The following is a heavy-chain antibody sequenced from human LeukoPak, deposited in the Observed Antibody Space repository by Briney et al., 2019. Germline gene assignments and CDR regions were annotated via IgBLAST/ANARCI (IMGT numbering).Heavy chain of an antibody. CDR1: GASISGSGYY. J-gene: IGHJ4*02. D-gene: IGHD2-21*01. CDR2: ICYSGTT. Sequence: SETLSLTCAVSGASISGSGYYWGWLRQPPGKGLEWVGSICYSGTTYYDPSLESRVTVSVETPKNQYSLKLSSVTAADTAIHYSVKPPKYSVGSGGDFHYWGGGTVVTASS. CDR3: VKPPKYSVGSGGDFHY. V-gene: IGHV4-39*01.